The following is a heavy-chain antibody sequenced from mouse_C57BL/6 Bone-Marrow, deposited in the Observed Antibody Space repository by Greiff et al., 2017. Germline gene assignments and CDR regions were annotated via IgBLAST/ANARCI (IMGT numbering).Heavy chain of an antibody. CDR3: ARFGYYEAY. Sequence: QVQLKESGAELVKPGASVKLSCKASGYTFTSYWMQWVKQRPGQGLEWIGEIDPSDSYTNYNQKFKGKATLTVDTSSSTAYMQLISLTSEDSAVYYCARFGYYEAYWGQGTLVTVSA. CDR1: GYTFTSYW. J-gene: IGHJ3*01. D-gene: IGHD2-3*01. V-gene: IGHV1-50*01. CDR2: IDPSDSYT.